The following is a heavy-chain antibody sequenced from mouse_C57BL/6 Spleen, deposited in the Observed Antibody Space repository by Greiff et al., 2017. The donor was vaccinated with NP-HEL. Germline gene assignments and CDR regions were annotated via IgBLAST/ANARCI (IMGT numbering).Heavy chain of an antibody. CDR1: GFTFSDYY. J-gene: IGHJ2*01. Sequence: DVQLVESEGGLVQPGSSMKLSCTASGFTFSDYYMAWVRQVPEKGLEWVANINYDGSSTYYLDSLKSRFIISRDNAKNILYLQMSSLKSEDTATYYCARGRWYFDYWGQGTTLTVSS. CDR3: ARGRWYFDY. D-gene: IGHD2-3*01. CDR2: INYDGSST. V-gene: IGHV5-16*01.